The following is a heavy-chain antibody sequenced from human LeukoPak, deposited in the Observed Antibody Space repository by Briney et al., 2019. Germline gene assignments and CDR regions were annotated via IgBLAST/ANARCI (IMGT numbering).Heavy chain of an antibody. CDR3: ARVNERVDYYGMDV. CDR1: GGSISSGGYY. V-gene: IGHV4-31*03. J-gene: IGHJ6*02. CDR2: IYYSGST. D-gene: IGHD1-1*01. Sequence: PSQTLSLICTVSGGSISSGGYYWSWIRQHPGKGLERIGYIYYSGSTYYNPSLKSRVTISVDTSKNHFSLKLSSVTAADTAVYYCARVNERVDYYGMDVWGQGTTVTVSS.